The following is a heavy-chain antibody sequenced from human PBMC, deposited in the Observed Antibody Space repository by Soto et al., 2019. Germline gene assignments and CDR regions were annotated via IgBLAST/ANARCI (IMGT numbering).Heavy chain of an antibody. CDR2: IWTNGGT. CDR1: GFTFSSYD. Sequence: PGGSLRLSCEASGFTFSSYDLSWVRQAPGKGLEFVSVIWTNGGTLYADSVKGRSILSRDNSMNTVYLQMNSLRVEDTAVYYCARAEVDMPTPWGQGTLVTV. J-gene: IGHJ5*02. CDR3: ARAEVDMPTP. D-gene: IGHD2-15*01. V-gene: IGHV3-66*01.